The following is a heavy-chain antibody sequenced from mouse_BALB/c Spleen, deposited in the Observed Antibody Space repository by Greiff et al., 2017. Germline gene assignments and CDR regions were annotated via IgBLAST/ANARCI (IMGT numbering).Heavy chain of an antibody. Sequence: EVMLVESGGGLVQPGGSRKLSCAASGFTFSSFGMHWVRQAPEKGLEWVAYISSGSSSIYYADTVKGRFTISRDNPKNTLFLQMTSLRSEDTAMYYCARSPNWDRYAMDYWGQGTSVTVSS. J-gene: IGHJ4*01. V-gene: IGHV5-17*02. CDR2: ISSGSSSI. CDR1: GFTFSSFG. CDR3: ARSPNWDRYAMDY. D-gene: IGHD4-1*01.